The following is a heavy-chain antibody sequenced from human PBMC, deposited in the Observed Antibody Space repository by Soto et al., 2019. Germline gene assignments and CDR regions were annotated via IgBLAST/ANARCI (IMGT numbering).Heavy chain of an antibody. CDR2: ITHSGTYV. D-gene: IGHD5-12*01. CDR3: ARARGNDWYSDY. J-gene: IGHJ4*02. V-gene: IGHV3-21*01. CDR1: GFTFSEYS. Sequence: GGSLRLSCTASGFTFSEYSMSWVRQAPGKGLEWVSSITHSGTYVYYADSVKGRFTISRDSASNSLFLQMTSLRAEDTAVYHCARARGNDWYSDYWGQGTLVTVSS.